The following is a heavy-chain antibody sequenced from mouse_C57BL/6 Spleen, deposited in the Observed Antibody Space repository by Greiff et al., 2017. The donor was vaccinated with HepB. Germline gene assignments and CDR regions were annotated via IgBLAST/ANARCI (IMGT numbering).Heavy chain of an antibody. J-gene: IGHJ1*03. CDR1: GYAFSSSW. CDR2: IYPGDGDT. D-gene: IGHD4-1*02. Sequence: VQLQQSGPELVKPGASVKISCKASGYAFSSSWMNWVKQRPGKGLEWIGRIYPGDGDTNYNGKFKGKATLTADKSSSTAYMQLSSLTSEDSAVYFCARQLGWYFDVWGTGTTVTFSS. V-gene: IGHV1-82*01. CDR3: ARQLGWYFDV.